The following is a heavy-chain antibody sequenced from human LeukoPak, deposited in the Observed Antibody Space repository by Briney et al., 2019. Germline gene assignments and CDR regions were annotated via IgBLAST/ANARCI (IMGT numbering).Heavy chain of an antibody. CDR3: AKPTLSYYYDSSGNWFDP. CDR2: ISYDGSNK. J-gene: IGHJ5*02. D-gene: IGHD3-22*01. Sequence: GRSLRLSCEASGFTFSSYGMYWVRQAPGKGLEWVAVISYDGSNKYYADSVKGRFTISRDNSKNTLYLQMNSLRAEDTAVYYCAKPTLSYYYDSSGNWFDPWGQGTQVTVSS. V-gene: IGHV3-30*18. CDR1: GFTFSSYG.